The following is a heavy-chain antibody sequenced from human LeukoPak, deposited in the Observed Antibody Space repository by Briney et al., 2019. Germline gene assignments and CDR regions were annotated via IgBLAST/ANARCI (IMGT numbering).Heavy chain of an antibody. CDR2: ISGSGGST. CDR3: AKRAGQYYYYYYGMDV. CDR1: GFPFSSYW. V-gene: IGHV3-23*01. J-gene: IGHJ6*02. D-gene: IGHD6-19*01. Sequence: GGSLRLSCVASGFPFSSYWMTWVRQAPGKGLEWVSAISGSGGSTYYADSVKGRFTISRDNSKNTLYLQMNSLRAEDTAVYYCAKRAGQYYYYYYGMDVWGQGTTVTVSS.